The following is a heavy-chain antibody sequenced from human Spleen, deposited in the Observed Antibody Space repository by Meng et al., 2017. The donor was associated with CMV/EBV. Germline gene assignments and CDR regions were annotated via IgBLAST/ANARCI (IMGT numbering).Heavy chain of an antibody. J-gene: IGHJ6*02. D-gene: IGHD6-19*01. CDR2: IYYSGIT. CDR1: GGSISSYY. Sequence: SETLSLTCTVSGGSISSYYWSWLRQPPGKGLEWIGFIYYSGITNYNPSLKSRVTISVDTSKNQFSLKLSSVTAADTAVYYCARELIAVAGTFYYGMDVWGQGTTVTVSS. V-gene: IGHV4-59*01. CDR3: ARELIAVAGTFYYGMDV.